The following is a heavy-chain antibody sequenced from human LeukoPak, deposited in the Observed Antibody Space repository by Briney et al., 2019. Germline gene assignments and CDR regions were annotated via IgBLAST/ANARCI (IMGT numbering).Heavy chain of an antibody. CDR1: VYTFTSYY. CDR2: INPSGGST. CDR3: ARGGIAMIVALSREYYFDY. V-gene: IGHV1-46*01. J-gene: IGHJ4*02. Sequence: APVKLSCKASVYTFTSYYMHWVPRAPGQGLGGMGIINPSGGSTSYAQQFQGRVRMTRDMYTSTVYMELSRVRSEDTGVYYCARGGIAMIVALSREYYFDYWGQGTLVTVS. D-gene: IGHD3-22*01.